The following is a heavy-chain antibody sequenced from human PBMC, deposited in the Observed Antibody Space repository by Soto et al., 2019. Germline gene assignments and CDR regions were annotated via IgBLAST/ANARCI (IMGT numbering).Heavy chain of an antibody. CDR1: GYTFTSYG. CDR2: ISAYNGNT. CDR3: ARDGLLRFLEQDDQNWFDP. Sequence: QVQLVQSGAEVKKPGASVKVSCKASGYTFTSYGISWVRQAPGQGLEWMGWISAYNGNTNYAQKLQCRVTMTTDTSTSTAYMELRRLRSDDTAVYYCARDGLLRFLEQDDQNWFDPWGQGTLVTVSS. V-gene: IGHV1-18*01. D-gene: IGHD3-3*01. J-gene: IGHJ5*02.